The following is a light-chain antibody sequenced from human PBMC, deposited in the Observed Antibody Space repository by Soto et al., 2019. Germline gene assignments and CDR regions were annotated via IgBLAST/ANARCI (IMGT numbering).Light chain of an antibody. Sequence: QSVPTQPASVSGSPGQSITISCTGTSSDVGGYNYVSWYQQHPGKAPKLMVYEVSNRPSGVSNSFSSSKSGNTAPLTISALQAEDEADYYCSSYTSSSTLYVFGTGTKVTVL. J-gene: IGLJ1*01. CDR1: SSDVGGYNY. CDR2: EVS. V-gene: IGLV2-14*01. CDR3: SSYTSSSTLYV.